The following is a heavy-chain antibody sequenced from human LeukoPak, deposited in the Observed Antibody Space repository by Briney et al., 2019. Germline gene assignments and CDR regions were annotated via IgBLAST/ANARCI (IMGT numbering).Heavy chain of an antibody. CDR3: AKSPHYRVTAIIYYFDN. CDR2: ISGNGAGT. CDR1: GFTFSTYA. J-gene: IGHJ4*02. V-gene: IGHV3-23*01. D-gene: IGHD3-16*02. Sequence: GGSLRLSCAASGFTFSTYAMSWVRQAPGKGLEWVSVISGNGAGTYYADSVKGRFTISRDNSKTTLYLQMNSLRAEDTAVYYCAKSPHYRVTAIIYYFDNWGQGTLVTVSP.